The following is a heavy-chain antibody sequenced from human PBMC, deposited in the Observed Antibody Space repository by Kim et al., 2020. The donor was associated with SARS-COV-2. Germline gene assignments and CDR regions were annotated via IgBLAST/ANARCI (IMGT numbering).Heavy chain of an antibody. CDR2: IKEDGNEK. Sequence: GGSLRLSCAASAFTFSSYWMTWVRQAPGKGLEWVANIKEDGNEKYYVDSVKGRFTISRDNAKNSLYLQMNSLRADDTAVYYCVRGLGRIWGQGTMVTVSS. V-gene: IGHV3-7*01. J-gene: IGHJ3*02. CDR3: VRGLGRI. D-gene: IGHD7-27*01. CDR1: AFTFSSYW.